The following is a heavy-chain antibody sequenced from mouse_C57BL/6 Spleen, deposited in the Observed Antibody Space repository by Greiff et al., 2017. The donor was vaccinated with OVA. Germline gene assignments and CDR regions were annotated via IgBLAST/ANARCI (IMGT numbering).Heavy chain of an antibody. CDR1: GYTFTSYW. D-gene: IGHD2-4*01. V-gene: IGHV1-69*01. CDR2: IDPSDSYT. CDR3: ARRDYGAWFAY. Sequence: QVQLQQPGAELVMPGASVQLSCKASGYTFTSYWMHWVKQRPGQGLEWLGEIDPSDSYTNYNQKFKGKSTLTVDKSSSPAYMQLSSLTSEDSAVYYGARRDYGAWFAYWGQGTLVTVS. J-gene: IGHJ3*01.